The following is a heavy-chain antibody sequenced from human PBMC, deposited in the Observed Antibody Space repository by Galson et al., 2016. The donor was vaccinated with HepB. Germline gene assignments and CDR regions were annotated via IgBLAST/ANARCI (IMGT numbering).Heavy chain of an antibody. Sequence: SLRLSCAASGFLFSSYGMNWVRQAPGEGLVWVSRINSDGSTTNSAGSVKGRFTISRDNTKDTHYLQMNRLRDDDTAVYFCARDAGSSRRPARYYYGLDVWGKGTTVTVSS. J-gene: IGHJ6*04. CDR3: ARDAGSSRRPARYYYGLDV. CDR1: GFLFSSYG. CDR2: INSDGSTT. V-gene: IGHV3-74*01. D-gene: IGHD2-2*01.